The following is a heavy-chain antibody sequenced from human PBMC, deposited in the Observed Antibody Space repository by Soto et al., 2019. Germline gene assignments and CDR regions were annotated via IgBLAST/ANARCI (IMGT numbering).Heavy chain of an antibody. V-gene: IGHV1-18*01. CDR3: ARVTRGDSVVAAGH. D-gene: IGHD2-15*01. CDR1: GYIFTNYG. CDR2: ISADNGNT. J-gene: IGHJ4*02. Sequence: QVQLVQSGAEVKKPGASVKVSCKASGYIFTNYGITWVRQAPGQGLEWVGWISADNGNTNYAQKLQGRVTMTTDTSTRTAYLEMRSLRSDDTAVYYCARVTRGDSVVAAGHWGQGTLVTVSS.